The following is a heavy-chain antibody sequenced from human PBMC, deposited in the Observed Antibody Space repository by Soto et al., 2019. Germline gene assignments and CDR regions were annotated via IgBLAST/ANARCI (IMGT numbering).Heavy chain of an antibody. Sequence: SVKVSCKASGGTFSSYAISWVRQAPGQGLEWMGGIIPIFGTANYAQKFQGRVTITADESTSTAYMELSSLRSEDTAVYYCARSLCGGDCYSPNHTTEYFQHWGQGTLVTVSS. J-gene: IGHJ1*01. CDR1: GGTFSSYA. D-gene: IGHD2-21*02. V-gene: IGHV1-69*13. CDR2: IIPIFGTA. CDR3: ARSLCGGDCYSPNHTTEYFQH.